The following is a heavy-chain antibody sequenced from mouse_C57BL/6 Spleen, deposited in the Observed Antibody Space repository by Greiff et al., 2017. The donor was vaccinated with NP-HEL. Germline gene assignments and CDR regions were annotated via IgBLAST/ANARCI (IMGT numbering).Heavy chain of an antibody. V-gene: IGHV1-9*01. D-gene: IGHD2-3*01. J-gene: IGHJ3*01. CDR2: ILPGSGST. CDR1: GYTFTGYW. CDR3: ASPFDGSLAY. Sequence: VQLQQSGAELMKPGASVKLSCKATGYTFTGYWIEWVKQRPGHGLEWIGEILPGSGSTNYNEKFKGKATLTADTSSNTAYMQLSSLTSEDSAICYCASPFDGSLAYWGQGTLVTVSA.